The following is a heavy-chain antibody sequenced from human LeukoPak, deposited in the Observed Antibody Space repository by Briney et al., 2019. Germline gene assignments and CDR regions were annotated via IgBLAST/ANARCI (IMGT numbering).Heavy chain of an antibody. D-gene: IGHD3-22*01. Sequence: GGSLRLSCAASGFTFSSYAMSWVRQAPGKGVEWVSAISGSGGSPYYADSVKGRFTISRDNSKNTLYLQMNSLSAEATAVSYCAKDQNVVITSSFDYWGQGTLVTVSS. CDR2: ISGSGGSP. CDR1: GFTFSSYA. J-gene: IGHJ4*02. V-gene: IGHV3-23*01. CDR3: AKDQNVVITSSFDY.